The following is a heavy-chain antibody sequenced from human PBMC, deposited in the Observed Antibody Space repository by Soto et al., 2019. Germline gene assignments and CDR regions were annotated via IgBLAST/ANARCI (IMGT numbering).Heavy chain of an antibody. CDR2: MSHSGGT. CDR3: ARVERGTATTVVDAFDI. V-gene: IGHV4-34*01. J-gene: IGHJ3*02. CDR1: GGSVNSGNYY. Sequence: QVQLQQWGAGLLKPSETLSLTCAVYGGSVNSGNYYWSWIRQPPGKGLEWMGEMSHSGGTHFNPSLTSRVTISVDASNNQFSRKMSAVTAADTALYYCARVERGTATTVVDAFDIWGPGTLVTVSS. D-gene: IGHD1-1*01.